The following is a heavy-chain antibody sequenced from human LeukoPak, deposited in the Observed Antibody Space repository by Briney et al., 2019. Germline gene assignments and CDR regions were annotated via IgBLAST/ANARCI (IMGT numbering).Heavy chain of an antibody. D-gene: IGHD3-22*01. V-gene: IGHV4-39*07. CDR2: IYYSGST. Sequence: SSETLSLTCTVSGGSISSSSYYWGWIRQPPGKGLEWIGSIYYSGSTYYNPSLKSRVTISVDTSKNQFSLKLSSVTAADTAVYYCARGYLAYYDSSGYVPYYFDYWGQGTLVTVSS. CDR3: ARGYLAYYDSSGYVPYYFDY. J-gene: IGHJ4*02. CDR1: GGSISSSSYY.